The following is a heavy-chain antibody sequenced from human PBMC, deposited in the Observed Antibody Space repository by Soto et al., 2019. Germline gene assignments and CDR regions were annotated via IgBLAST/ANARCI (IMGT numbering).Heavy chain of an antibody. CDR2: IIPLFGTT. J-gene: IGHJ6*02. CDR3: ARAVLSSSRPSYYEYGMDV. V-gene: IGHV1-69*06. D-gene: IGHD3-16*01. CDR1: GGTFSSNS. Sequence: QVQLVQSGAEVKRPGSSVKVSCKASGGTFSSNSINWVRQAPGQGLEWMGSIIPLFGTTDYAQNFQGRVTISADKFTKTAYMELSSLRSEDTAVYFCARAVLSSSRPSYYEYGMDVWGQGTTVTVSS.